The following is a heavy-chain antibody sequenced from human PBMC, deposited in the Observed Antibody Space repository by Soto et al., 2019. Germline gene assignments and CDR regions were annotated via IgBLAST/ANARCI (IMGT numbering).Heavy chain of an antibody. CDR2: ISSSGSTI. CDR1: GFTFSDYY. D-gene: IGHD6-13*01. CDR3: ARKQYSSSWYDAFDI. J-gene: IGHJ3*02. Sequence: GGSLRLSCAASGFTFSDYYMSWIRQAPGKGLEWVSYISSSGSTIYYADSVKGRFTISRDNAKNSLYLQMNSLRAEDTAVYYCARKQYSSSWYDAFDIWGQGTMVTVS. V-gene: IGHV3-11*01.